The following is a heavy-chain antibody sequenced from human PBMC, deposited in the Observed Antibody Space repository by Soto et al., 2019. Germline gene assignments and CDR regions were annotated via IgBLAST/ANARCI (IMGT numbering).Heavy chain of an antibody. J-gene: IGHJ3*02. V-gene: IGHV3-21*01. D-gene: IGHD1-1*01. CDR2: ISSSSSYI. Sequence: GGSLRLSCAASGFTFSSYSMNWVRQAPGKGLEWVSSISSSSSYIYYADSVKGRFTISRDNAKNSLYLQMNSLRAEDTAVYYCARGTTGTTGAFDIWGQGTMVTVSS. CDR3: ARGTTGTTGAFDI. CDR1: GFTFSSYS.